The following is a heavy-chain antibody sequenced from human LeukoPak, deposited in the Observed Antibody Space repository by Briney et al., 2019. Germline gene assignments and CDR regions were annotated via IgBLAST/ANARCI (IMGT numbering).Heavy chain of an antibody. D-gene: IGHD3-16*01. CDR3: ARSTGPGGYFDF. CDR1: GYTFISKG. V-gene: IGHV1-3*04. Sequence: GASVTVSCKASGYTFISKGIHWVRQAPGQRLEWMAWINTDNSNTKRSQTLLGRVTITRDTSATTAYMELSSLRFEDTAVYYCARSTGPGGYFDFWGQGTLVTVSS. CDR2: INTDNSNT. J-gene: IGHJ4*02.